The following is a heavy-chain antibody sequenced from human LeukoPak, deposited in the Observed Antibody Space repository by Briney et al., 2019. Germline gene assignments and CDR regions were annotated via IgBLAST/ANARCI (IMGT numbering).Heavy chain of an antibody. V-gene: IGHV3-53*01. Sequence: PGGSLRLSCAASGFTVSSNYMSWVRQAPGKGLEWVSVIYSGGSTYYADSVKGRFTISRDNAKNSLYLQMNSLRAEDTAVYYCARSPTSSSGSTSDYWGQGTLVTVSS. CDR2: IYSGGST. CDR1: GFTVSSNY. D-gene: IGHD6-19*01. J-gene: IGHJ4*02. CDR3: ARSPTSSSGSTSDY.